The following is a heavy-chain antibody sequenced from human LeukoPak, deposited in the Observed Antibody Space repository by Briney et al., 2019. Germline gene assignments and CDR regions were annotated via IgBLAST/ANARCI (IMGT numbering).Heavy chain of an antibody. Sequence: PGGSLRLSCAASGFTFSYFWMSWVRQAPGKGLEWVANINLDGTERHYVDSVKGRFTISRGNARKSLYLQMNSLRDEDTAVYYCARDSSSGYYYWFDPWGQGALVTVSS. J-gene: IGHJ5*02. CDR3: ARDSSSGYYYWFDP. CDR1: GFTFSYFW. V-gene: IGHV3-7*05. D-gene: IGHD3-22*01. CDR2: INLDGTER.